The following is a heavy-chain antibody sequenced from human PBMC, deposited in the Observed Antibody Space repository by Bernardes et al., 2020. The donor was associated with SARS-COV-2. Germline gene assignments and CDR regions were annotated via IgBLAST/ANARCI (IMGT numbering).Heavy chain of an antibody. J-gene: IGHJ4*02. Sequence: SEPLSLTCTVPGGPITSEGYYWGWVRQPPGKGLEWIGSIQFSGSTYYNPSLQSRATISVDTSKSQFSLRLTSVTASDTAVFYCARLTYVREFDYWGQGTLITVSS. CDR3: ARLTYVREFDY. CDR1: GGPITSEGYY. CDR2: IQFSGST. V-gene: IGHV4-39*01. D-gene: IGHD3-16*01.